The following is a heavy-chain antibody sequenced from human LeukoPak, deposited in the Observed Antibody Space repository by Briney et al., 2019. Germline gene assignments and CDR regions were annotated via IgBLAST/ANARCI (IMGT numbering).Heavy chain of an antibody. CDR2: IYHSGST. CDR3: ARRRGYSYRGWI. J-gene: IGHJ3*02. D-gene: IGHD5-18*01. Sequence: PSETLSLTCTVSGYSISSGYYWGWIRQPPGKGLEWIGSIYHSGSTYYNPSLKSRVTISVDTSKNQFSLKLSSVTAADTAVYYCARRRGYSYRGWIWGQGTMVTVSS. V-gene: IGHV4-38-2*02. CDR1: GYSISSGYY.